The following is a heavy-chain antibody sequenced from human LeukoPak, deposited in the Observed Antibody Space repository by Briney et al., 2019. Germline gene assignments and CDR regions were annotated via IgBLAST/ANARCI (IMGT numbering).Heavy chain of an antibody. CDR3: ARDNAIWEAFDI. Sequence: GGSLRLSCTVSGFTVSSNSMSWVRQAPGKGLEYVSAISSNGGSTYYANSVKGRFTISRDNSKNTLYLQMGSLRAEDMAVYYCARDNAIWEAFDIWGQGTMVTVSS. CDR1: GFTVSSNS. V-gene: IGHV3-64*01. CDR2: ISSNGGST. J-gene: IGHJ3*02. D-gene: IGHD1-26*01.